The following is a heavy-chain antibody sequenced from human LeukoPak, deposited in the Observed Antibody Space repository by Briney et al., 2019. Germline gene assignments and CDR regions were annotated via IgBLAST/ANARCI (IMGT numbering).Heavy chain of an antibody. Sequence: PGGSLRLSCAASGFTFSNYATIWVRQAPGKGLQWVSTISGSDGRTFYADSVKGRFTISRDNSRNTLYLQMNSLRAEDTAVYYCATGTYYYGLDPWGQGTLVTVSS. CDR3: ATGTYYYGLDP. D-gene: IGHD3-10*01. J-gene: IGHJ5*02. CDR1: GFTFSNYA. CDR2: ISGSDGRT. V-gene: IGHV3-23*01.